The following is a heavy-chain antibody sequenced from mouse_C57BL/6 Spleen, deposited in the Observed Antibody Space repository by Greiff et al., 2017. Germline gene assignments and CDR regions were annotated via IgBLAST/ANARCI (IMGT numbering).Heavy chain of an antibody. D-gene: IGHD1-1*01. CDR3: ARAPLIYYCGGSPYYFDD. V-gene: IGHV1-22*01. CDR2: INPNNGGT. Sequence: EVQLQQSGPELVKPGASVKMSCKASGYTFTDYNMHWVKQSHGKSLEWIGYINPNNGGTSYKQKFKGKATLTVNKSSSTAYMELRSLTSEDSAVYYCARAPLIYYCGGSPYYFDDGGQGTTLAVSS. J-gene: IGHJ2*01. CDR1: GYTFTDYN.